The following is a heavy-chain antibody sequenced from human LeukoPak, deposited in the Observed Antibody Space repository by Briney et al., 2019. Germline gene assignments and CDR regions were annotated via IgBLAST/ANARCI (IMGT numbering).Heavy chain of an antibody. D-gene: IGHD3-10*01. CDR2: IYHSEST. Sequence: PSETLSLTCAVSGGSFSSSNWWSWVRQPPGKGLEWIGEIYHSESTNYNPSLKSRVTISVDKSKNQFSLKLSSVTAADTAVYYCARASITMVRGFDYWGQGTLVTVSS. CDR3: ARASITMVRGFDY. CDR1: GGSFSSSNW. J-gene: IGHJ4*02. V-gene: IGHV4-4*02.